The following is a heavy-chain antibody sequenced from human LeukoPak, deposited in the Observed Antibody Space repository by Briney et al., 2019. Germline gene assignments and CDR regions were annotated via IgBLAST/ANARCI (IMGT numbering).Heavy chain of an antibody. D-gene: IGHD2-2*03. V-gene: IGHV4-34*01. Sequence: SETLSLTCAVSGGSFSGYYWSWIRQPPGKGLEWIGEINHSGSTNYNPSLKSRVTISVDTSKNQFSLKLSSVTAADTAVYYCVDIVVVPAAIIFDYWGQGTQVTVSS. J-gene: IGHJ4*02. CDR3: VDIVVVPAAIIFDY. CDR1: GGSFSGYY. CDR2: INHSGST.